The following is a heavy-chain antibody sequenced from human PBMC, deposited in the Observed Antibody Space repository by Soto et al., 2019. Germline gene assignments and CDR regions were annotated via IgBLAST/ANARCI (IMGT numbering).Heavy chain of an antibody. Sequence: EVQLVESGGGLVKPGGSLRLSCAASGFTFTRYSMNWVRQAPGKGLEWVSSISSTTNYIYYGGSMKGRFTISRDNAKNSLYLEMNGRRAEDTAVYYCARESEDLTSNFDYWGQGTLVTVSS. CDR2: ISSTTNYI. J-gene: IGHJ4*02. CDR3: ARESEDLTSNFDY. V-gene: IGHV3-21*06. CDR1: GFTFTRYS.